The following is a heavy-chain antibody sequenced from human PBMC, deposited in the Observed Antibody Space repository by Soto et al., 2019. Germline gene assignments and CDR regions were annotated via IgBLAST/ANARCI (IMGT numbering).Heavy chain of an antibody. CDR3: ARGGAGGGYYGTWFAP. CDR1: GGSISSGDYY. J-gene: IGHJ5*02. D-gene: IGHD3-3*01. CDR2: IYYSGST. Sequence: SETLSLTCTVSGGSISSGDYYWSWIRQPPGKGLEWIGYIYYSGSTYYNPSLKSRVTISVDTSKNQFSLKLSSVTAADTPVYYCARGGAGGGYYGTWFAPWGQGTLVPVSS. V-gene: IGHV4-30-4*01.